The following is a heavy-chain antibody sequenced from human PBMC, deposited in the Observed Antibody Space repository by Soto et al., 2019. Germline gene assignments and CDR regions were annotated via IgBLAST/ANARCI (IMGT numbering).Heavy chain of an antibody. CDR2: ISGSAGGT. D-gene: IGHD6-13*01. CDR1: GFTFSKSA. V-gene: IGHV3-23*01. J-gene: IGHJ4*02. CDR3: TYSSRWFGDLDY. Sequence: GESLKISCAASGFTFSKSAMSWVRQAPGKGLEWVSGISGSAGGTFYADSAKGRFTISRDNSKNTLYMQMNSLRAEDTAVYFCTYSSRWFGDLDYWGQGTLVTVCS.